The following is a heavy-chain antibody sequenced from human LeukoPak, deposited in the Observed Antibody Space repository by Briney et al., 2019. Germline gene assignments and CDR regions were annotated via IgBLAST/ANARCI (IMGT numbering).Heavy chain of an antibody. CDR2: IYYSGST. CDR1: GGSISSVVYY. CDR3: ARGVKGLRGAFDI. J-gene: IGHJ3*02. D-gene: IGHD3-10*01. Sequence: SQTLSLTCTVSGGSISSVVYYWSWIRQHPGKGLEWIGYIYYSGSTYSNPSLKSRLTMSVDISKNQFSLKLSSVTAADTAVYYCARGVKGLRGAFDIWGQGTMVTVSS. V-gene: IGHV4-31*03.